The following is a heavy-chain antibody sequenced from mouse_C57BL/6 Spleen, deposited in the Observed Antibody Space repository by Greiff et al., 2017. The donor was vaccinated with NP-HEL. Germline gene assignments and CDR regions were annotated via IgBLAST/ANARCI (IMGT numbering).Heavy chain of an antibody. Sequence: VQLQQSGPVLVKPGASVKMSCKASGYTFTDYYMNWVKQSHGKSLEWIGVINPYNGGTSYNQKFKGKATLTVDKSSSTAYMELNSLTSEDSAVYCCARRATVVYFDYWGQGTTLTVSS. V-gene: IGHV1-19*01. D-gene: IGHD1-1*01. CDR2: INPYNGGT. J-gene: IGHJ2*01. CDR3: ARRATVVYFDY. CDR1: GYTFTDYY.